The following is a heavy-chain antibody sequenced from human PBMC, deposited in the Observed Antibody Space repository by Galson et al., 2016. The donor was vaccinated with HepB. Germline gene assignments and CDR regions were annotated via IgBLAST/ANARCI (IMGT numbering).Heavy chain of an antibody. Sequence: LSLTCTVSSDPVTSGTYYWSWVRQSPGKGLDWIGYIHDSGNTNYNPSIKSRVTISRDTSKNQFLLELTSVTAADTAVYYCARDEGFCNGMDVWGQGTTVTVAS. J-gene: IGHJ6*02. CDR3: ARDEGFCNGMDV. V-gene: IGHV4-61*01. CDR1: SDPVTSGTYY. CDR2: IHDSGNT.